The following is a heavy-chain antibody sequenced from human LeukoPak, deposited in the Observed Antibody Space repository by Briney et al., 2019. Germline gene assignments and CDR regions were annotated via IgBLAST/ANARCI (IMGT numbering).Heavy chain of an antibody. Sequence: GGSLRLSCAASGFTFNDFAMHWVRQAPGKGLEWVSGISWNSGNTDYADSVTGRFTISRDNAKDSLYLQMNSLRAEDTAVYYCARGMEDLDYWGQGTLVTVSS. J-gene: IGHJ4*02. D-gene: IGHD1-1*01. CDR2: ISWNSGNT. V-gene: IGHV3-20*04. CDR3: ARGMEDLDY. CDR1: GFTFNDFA.